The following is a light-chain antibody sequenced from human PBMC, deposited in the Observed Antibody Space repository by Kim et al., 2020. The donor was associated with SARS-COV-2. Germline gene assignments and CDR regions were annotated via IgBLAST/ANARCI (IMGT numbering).Light chain of an antibody. J-gene: IGLJ1*01. CDR1: SSDVGRYNY. Sequence: QSALTQPASVSGSPGQSITISCTGTSSDVGRYNYVSWYQQHPGKAPKVLISDVSYRPPGVSNRFSGSKSGNTASLTISGLQAEDEADYYCSSYTVSATYVFGTGTKVTVL. V-gene: IGLV2-14*03. CDR2: DVS. CDR3: SSYTVSATYV.